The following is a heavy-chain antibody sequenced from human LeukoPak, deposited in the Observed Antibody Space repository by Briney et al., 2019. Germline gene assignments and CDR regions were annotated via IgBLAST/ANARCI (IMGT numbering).Heavy chain of an antibody. D-gene: IGHD3-10*01. V-gene: IGHV3-48*03. CDR1: ECTFSSYE. CDR3: ARGFRLDY. J-gene: IGHJ4*02. CDR2: ISSSGSAM. Sequence: GSLTLSSAASECTFSSYEVNWVRQPPGKGLEWVSYISSSGSAMYYADSVKDRFTISRDNTKNSLYLQMNSLRAEDTAVYYCARGFRLDYWGQGTLVTVSS.